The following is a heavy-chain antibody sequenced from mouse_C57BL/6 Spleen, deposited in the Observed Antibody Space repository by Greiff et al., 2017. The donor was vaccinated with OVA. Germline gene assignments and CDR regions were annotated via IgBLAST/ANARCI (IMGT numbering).Heavy chain of an antibody. CDR2: INYDGSST. Sequence: DVKLVESEGGLVQPGSSMKLSCTASGFTFSDYYMAWVRQVPEKGLEWVANINYDGSSTYYLDSLKSRFIISRDNAKNILYLQMSSLKSEDTATYYCARDFGNYTYAMDYWGQGTSVTVSS. CDR3: ARDFGNYTYAMDY. J-gene: IGHJ4*01. V-gene: IGHV5-16*01. CDR1: GFTFSDYY. D-gene: IGHD2-1*01.